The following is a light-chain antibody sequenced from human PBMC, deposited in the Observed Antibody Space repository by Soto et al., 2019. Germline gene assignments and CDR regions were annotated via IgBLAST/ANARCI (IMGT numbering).Light chain of an antibody. CDR1: QSISNY. CDR2: AAS. Sequence: DIQMTQSPSSLSASVGDSVTITCRASQSISNYLNWYQQKPGKAPKLLVYAASSLQSGVPSRFSGSGSGTDVPLTISSLQPEDFATYYCQQSYSTPFTFGPGTKVDIK. J-gene: IGKJ3*01. CDR3: QQSYSTPFT. V-gene: IGKV1-39*01.